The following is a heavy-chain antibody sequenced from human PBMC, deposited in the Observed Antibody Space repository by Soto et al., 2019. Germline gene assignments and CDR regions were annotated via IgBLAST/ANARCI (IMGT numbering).Heavy chain of an antibody. Sequence: WETLSLTCPVSGGSISSYYWSWIRPPPGKGLEWIGYIYYSGSTNYNPSLKSRVTISVDTSKNQFSLKLSSVTAADTAVYYCARVKRWLQLKYYYYGMDVWGQGTTVTVPS. V-gene: IGHV4-59*01. CDR1: GGSISSYY. CDR2: IYYSGST. J-gene: IGHJ6*02. CDR3: ARVKRWLQLKYYYYGMDV. D-gene: IGHD5-12*01.